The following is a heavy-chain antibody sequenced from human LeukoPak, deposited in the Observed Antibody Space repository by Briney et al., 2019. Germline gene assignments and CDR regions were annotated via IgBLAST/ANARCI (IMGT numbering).Heavy chain of an antibody. CDR2: LYYSGNT. CDR1: VGSISSSSYY. D-gene: IGHD6-19*01. Sequence: SETLSLTCAVPVGSISSSSYYCAWIRQPPGRGLEWIGCLYYSGNTYYSPSLKSRVTMSVDTSKNQFSLTLSSVTAADTAVYYCARSPYTIGWYHWFDPWGQGTLVTVSS. J-gene: IGHJ5*02. CDR3: ARSPYTIGWYHWFDP. V-gene: IGHV4-39*01.